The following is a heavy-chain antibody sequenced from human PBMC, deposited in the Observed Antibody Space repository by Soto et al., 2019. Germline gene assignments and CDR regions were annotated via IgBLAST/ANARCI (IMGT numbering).Heavy chain of an antibody. Sequence: PGGSLRLSCAASGFTFSSYGMHWVRQAPGKGLEWVAVIWYDGSNKYYADSVKGRFTISRDNSKNTLYLQMNSLRAEDTAGYYCAILSYGGVSSRGAFDIWGQGTMVTVSS. CDR1: GFTFSSYG. CDR2: IWYDGSNK. V-gene: IGHV3-33*01. CDR3: AILSYGGVSSRGAFDI. J-gene: IGHJ3*02. D-gene: IGHD3-16*01.